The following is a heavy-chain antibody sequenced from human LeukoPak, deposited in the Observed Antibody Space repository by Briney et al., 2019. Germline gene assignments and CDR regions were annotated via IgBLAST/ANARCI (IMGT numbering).Heavy chain of an antibody. V-gene: IGHV3-23*01. Sequence: GGSLRLSCAASGFTFSSFAMSWVRQAPGKGLEWVSGISDSGGSTYHADSVNGRFTISRDNSKNTLYLQMNSLRAEETAIYDCAKDGGSRYCSSAGCDPFRYWGQGTLVTVSS. D-gene: IGHD2-2*01. CDR3: AKDGGSRYCSSAGCDPFRY. J-gene: IGHJ4*02. CDR2: ISDSGGST. CDR1: GFTFSSFA.